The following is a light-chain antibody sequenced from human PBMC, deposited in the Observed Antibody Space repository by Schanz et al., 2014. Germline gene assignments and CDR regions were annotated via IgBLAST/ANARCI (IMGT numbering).Light chain of an antibody. CDR1: QSVSTY. CDR3: QHYNNWPPYT. Sequence: EIVMTQSPVTLSVSPGERATLSCRASQSVSTYLAWYQQKPGQAPRLLIYGASTRATGIPARFSGSGSGTEFTLTISSLQSEDFAVYYCQHYNNWPPYTFGQGTKVEIK. V-gene: IGKV3-15*01. CDR2: GAS. J-gene: IGKJ2*01.